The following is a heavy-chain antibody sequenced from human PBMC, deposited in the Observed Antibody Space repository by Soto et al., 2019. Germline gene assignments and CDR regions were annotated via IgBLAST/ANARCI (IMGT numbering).Heavy chain of an antibody. CDR3: AREIGYGSGSPNF. CDR1: GGTFSSYT. J-gene: IGHJ4*02. Sequence: QVQLVQSGAEVKKPGSSVKVSCKASGGTFSSYTISWVRQAPGQGLEWMGRIIPILGIANYAQKFQGRVTITADKSTSTGYMELSSLRSEDTAVYYCAREIGYGSGSPNFWGQGTLVTVSS. CDR2: IIPILGIA. V-gene: IGHV1-69*08. D-gene: IGHD3-10*01.